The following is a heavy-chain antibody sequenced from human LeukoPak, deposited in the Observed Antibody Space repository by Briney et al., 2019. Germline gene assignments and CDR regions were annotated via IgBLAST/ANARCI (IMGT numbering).Heavy chain of an antibody. CDR3: ARAPLWLAVYYYYGMDV. CDR1: GGSFSGYY. CDR2: INHSGST. J-gene: IGHJ6*02. Sequence: SETLSLTCAVYGGSFSGYYWSWIRQPPGKGLEWIGEINHSGSTNYNPSLKSRVTISVDTSKNQFSLKLSSVTAADTAVYYCARAPLWLAVYYYYGMDVWGQGTTVTVSS. D-gene: IGHD6-19*01. V-gene: IGHV4-34*01.